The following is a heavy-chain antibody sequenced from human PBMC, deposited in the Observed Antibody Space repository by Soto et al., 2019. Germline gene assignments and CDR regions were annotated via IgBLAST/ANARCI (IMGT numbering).Heavy chain of an antibody. CDR2: ITTYNDNT. D-gene: IGHD6-13*01. CDR1: GYTFINYG. Sequence: GASVKVSCKASGYTFINYGINWVRQAPGQGPEWMGWITTYNDNTKYIQKLQGRVTMTTDRSTSTAYMELRRLRSDDTAVYYCARQNAAAGYYGMDVWGQGTTVTVSS. J-gene: IGHJ6*02. V-gene: IGHV1-18*01. CDR3: ARQNAAAGYYGMDV.